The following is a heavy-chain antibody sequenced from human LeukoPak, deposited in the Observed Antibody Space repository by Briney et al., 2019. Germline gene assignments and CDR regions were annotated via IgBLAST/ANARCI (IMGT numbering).Heavy chain of an antibody. J-gene: IGHJ4*02. CDR2: IYTSGST. V-gene: IGHV4-4*07. CDR3: ANGGNSGSYFED. CDR1: GGSISSHY. D-gene: IGHD1-26*01. Sequence: SETLSLTCTVSGGSISSHYWSWIRQPPGKGLEWIGRIYTSGSTNYNPSLKSRVTMSVDTSKNQFSLKLSSVTAGDTAVYYCANGGNSGSYFEDWGQGTLVTVSS.